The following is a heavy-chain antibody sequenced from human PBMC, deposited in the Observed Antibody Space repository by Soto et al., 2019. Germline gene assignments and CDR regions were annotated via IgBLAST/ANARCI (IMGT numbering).Heavy chain of an antibody. CDR3: ARDYYGSGSPPLGD. Sequence: SETLSLTCTVSGGSISSYYWSWIRQPPGKGLEWIGYIYYSGSTNYNPSLKSRVTISVDTSKNQFSLKLSSVTAADTAVYYCARDYYGSGSPPLGDWGKGTLVTVSS. J-gene: IGHJ4*02. D-gene: IGHD3-10*01. CDR2: IYYSGST. CDR1: GGSISSYY. V-gene: IGHV4-59*01.